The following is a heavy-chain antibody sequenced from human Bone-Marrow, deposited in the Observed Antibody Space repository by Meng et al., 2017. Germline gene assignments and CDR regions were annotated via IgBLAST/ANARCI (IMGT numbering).Heavy chain of an antibody. CDR1: GGSISSIDW. CDR2: IYHGGDT. CDR3: ASWIYSCGWQ. Sequence: QGQLQEAGPGLVKPPGTLSLACVVSGGSISSIDWWSWVRQPPGKGLEWIGEIYHGGDTNYNPSLKSRVTIAIDKSKNQFSLKLSSVTAADTAVYYCASWIYSCGWQWGQGALVTVSS. J-gene: IGHJ4*02. V-gene: IGHV4-4*03. D-gene: IGHD6-19*01.